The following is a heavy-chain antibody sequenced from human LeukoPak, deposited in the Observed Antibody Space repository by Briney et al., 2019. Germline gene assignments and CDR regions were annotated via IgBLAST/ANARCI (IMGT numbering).Heavy chain of an antibody. CDR2: IYYTGSS. CDR3: ARLRYGGSVIFDS. J-gene: IGHJ4*02. V-gene: IGHV4-59*08. Sequence: KPSETLSLTCIVSGGSINSYYWSWIRQPPGQALEWIGNIYYTGSSNYNPSLKSRVTISVDTSKSQPSLRLTSVTAADTAVYYCARLRYGGSVIFDSWGQGTLVTVSS. CDR1: GGSINSYY. D-gene: IGHD4/OR15-4a*01.